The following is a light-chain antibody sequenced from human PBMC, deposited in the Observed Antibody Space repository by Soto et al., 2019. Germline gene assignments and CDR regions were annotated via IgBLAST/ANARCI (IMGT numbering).Light chain of an antibody. V-gene: IGLV2-14*01. CDR1: GTDVGGYNY. CDR2: EVS. Sequence: QSALTQPACVSGSPGQSVTISCTGTGTDVGGYNYVSWYQHHPGKAPKLMIYEVSNRPPGVSNRFSGSKSGNTASLSISGLQTEDEADYYCCSFTSRSTWLFGGGTKLTVL. CDR3: CSFTSRSTWL. J-gene: IGLJ3*02.